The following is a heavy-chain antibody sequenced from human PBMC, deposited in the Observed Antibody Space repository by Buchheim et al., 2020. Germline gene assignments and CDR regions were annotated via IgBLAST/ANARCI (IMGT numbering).Heavy chain of an antibody. J-gene: IGHJ6*02. D-gene: IGHD3-22*01. CDR1: GFTFSSYW. CDR2: INSDGSST. V-gene: IGHV3-74*01. CDR3: ARVNYYYDSSGNYYYGMDV. Sequence: EVQLVESGGGLVQPGGSLRLSCAASGFTFSSYWMHWVRQAPGKGLVWVSRINSDGSSTSYADSVKGRFTIPRDNAKNTLYLQMNSLRAEDTAVYYCARVNYYYDSSGNYYYGMDVWGQGTT.